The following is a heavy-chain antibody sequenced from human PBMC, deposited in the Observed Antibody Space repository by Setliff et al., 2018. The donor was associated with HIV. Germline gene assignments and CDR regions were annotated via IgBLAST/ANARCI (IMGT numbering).Heavy chain of an antibody. J-gene: IGHJ4*02. CDR1: SGSISSHHY. CDR3: VRGPDYGSGSSLKGADFDF. V-gene: IGHV4-59*11. Sequence: SETLSLTCTVSSGSISSHHYWTWIRQPPGKGLEWIGYISNTGTTSYSPSLESRLTISVDILKNEFSMNLSSVTAADTAVYYCVRGPDYGSGSSLKGADFDFWGQGTLVTVSS. D-gene: IGHD3-10*01. CDR2: ISNTGTT.